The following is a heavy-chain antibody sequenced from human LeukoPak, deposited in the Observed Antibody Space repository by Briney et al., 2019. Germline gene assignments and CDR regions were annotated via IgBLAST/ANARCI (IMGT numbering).Heavy chain of an antibody. D-gene: IGHD1-26*01. Sequence: NPSETLSLTCTVSGGSISSGGYYWSWIRQHPGKGLEWIGYIYYSGSTYYNPSLKSRVTISVDMSKNQFSLKLSSVTAADTAVYYCARGASIGDGMDVWGQGTTVTVSS. CDR1: GGSISSGGYY. CDR3: ARGASIGDGMDV. V-gene: IGHV4-31*03. J-gene: IGHJ6*02. CDR2: IYYSGST.